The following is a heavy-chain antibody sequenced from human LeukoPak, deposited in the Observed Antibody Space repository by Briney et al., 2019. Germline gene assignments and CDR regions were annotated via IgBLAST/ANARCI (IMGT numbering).Heavy chain of an antibody. CDR2: ISWNSGSI. J-gene: IGHJ3*02. V-gene: IGHV3-9*01. CDR1: GFTFDDYA. Sequence: PGRSLRLSCAASGFTFDDYAMHWVRQAPGKGLEWVSGISWNSGSIGYADSVKGRFTISRDNAKNSLYLQMNSLRAEDTAVYYCARETVAGGAFDIWGQGTMVTVSS. D-gene: IGHD6-19*01. CDR3: ARETVAGGAFDI.